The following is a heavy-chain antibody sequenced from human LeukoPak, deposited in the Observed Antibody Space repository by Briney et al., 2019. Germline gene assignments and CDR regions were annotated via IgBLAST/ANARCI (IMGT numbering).Heavy chain of an antibody. CDR1: GYSFTSYW. J-gene: IGHJ6*02. V-gene: IGHV5-51*01. CDR2: IYPGDSDT. D-gene: IGHD1-14*01. CDR3: ATLGVRTGYYYYGMDV. Sequence: GESLKISCKGSGYSFTSYWIGWVRQMPGQGLEWMGIIYPGDSDTRYSPSFQGQVTISADKSISTAYLQWSSLKASDTAMYYCATLGVRTGYYYYGMDVWGQGTTVTVSS.